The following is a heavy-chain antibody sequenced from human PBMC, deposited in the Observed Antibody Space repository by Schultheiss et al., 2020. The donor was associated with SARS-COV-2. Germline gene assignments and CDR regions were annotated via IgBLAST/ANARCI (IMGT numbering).Heavy chain of an antibody. CDR2: IYYSGST. CDR3: ATTTPFETPNWFDP. CDR1: GGSFSGYY. V-gene: IGHV4-59*12. Sequence: SETLSLICAVYGGSFSGYYWSWIRQPPGKGLEWIGYIYYSGSTNYNPSLKSRVTISVDTSKNQFSLKLSSVTAADTAVYYCATTTPFETPNWFDPWGQGTLVTVAS. D-gene: IGHD1-1*01. J-gene: IGHJ5*02.